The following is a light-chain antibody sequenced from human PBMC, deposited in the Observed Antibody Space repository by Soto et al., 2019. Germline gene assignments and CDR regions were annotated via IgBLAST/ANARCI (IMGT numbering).Light chain of an antibody. J-gene: IGLJ1*01. V-gene: IGLV2-14*01. CDR3: SSYTDSSNYV. CDR1: SSDFAIYNY. Sequence: QSALTQPASVSGSPGQSITISCTGTSSDFAIYNYVSWYQQQPGKAPKLMIYQVTNRPSGVSNRFSGSRSGNTASLTISGLQAADDADYYCSSYTDSSNYVFGTGTKLTVL. CDR2: QVT.